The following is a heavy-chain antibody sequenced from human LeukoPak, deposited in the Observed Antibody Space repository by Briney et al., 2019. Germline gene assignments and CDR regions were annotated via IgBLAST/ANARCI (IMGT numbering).Heavy chain of an antibody. CDR1: GYTLTEFS. CDR2: FDLEDGET. J-gene: IGHJ6*02. D-gene: IGHD6-6*01. Sequence: ASVKVSCKVSGYTLTEFSMHWVRQAPGKGLEWMGGFDLEDGETIYAQQFQGRVTMTEDTSTDTAYMELSSLRSEDTAVYYCATIRGQLVQYNYYGMDVWGQGTTVTVSS. V-gene: IGHV1-24*01. CDR3: ATIRGQLVQYNYYGMDV.